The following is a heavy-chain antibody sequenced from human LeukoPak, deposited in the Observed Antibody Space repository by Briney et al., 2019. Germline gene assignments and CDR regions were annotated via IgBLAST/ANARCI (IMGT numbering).Heavy chain of an antibody. Sequence: PGGSLRLSCAASGFTFRSYSMNWVRQAPGKGLYWVSYISTSSSTIYYADSVKGRFTISRDNVKNSLYLQMNSLRDEDTAVYYCARDHSESNYYYCGMDAWGQGTTVTVSS. V-gene: IGHV3-48*02. CDR3: ARDHSESNYYYCGMDA. CDR2: ISTSSSTI. J-gene: IGHJ6*02. CDR1: GFTFRSYS. D-gene: IGHD2-21*01.